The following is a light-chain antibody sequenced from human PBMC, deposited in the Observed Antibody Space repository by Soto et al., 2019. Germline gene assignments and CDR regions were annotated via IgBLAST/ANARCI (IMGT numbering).Light chain of an antibody. V-gene: IGKV1-39*01. CDR1: QSISSY. CDR2: AAS. CDR3: QQYNSYST. Sequence: DIQMTQSPSSLSASVGDRVTITCRASQSISSYLNWYQQKPGKAPKLLIYAASSLQSGVPSRFSGSGSGTEFTLTIRSLQPDDFATYYCQQYNSYSTFGQGTRLEIK. J-gene: IGKJ5*01.